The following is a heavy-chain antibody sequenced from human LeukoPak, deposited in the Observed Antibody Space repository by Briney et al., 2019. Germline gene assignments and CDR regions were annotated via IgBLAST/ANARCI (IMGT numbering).Heavy chain of an antibody. V-gene: IGHV4-61*02. Sequence: PSQTLSLTCTVSGGSISSGSHYWSWIRQPAGTGLEWIGRIYTSGSTNYNPSLNSRLTMSIDTSKSQFSLKLTSVTAADTAVYYCARGNFSRVYYNYYMDVWGKGTTVTVSS. CDR2: IYTSGST. D-gene: IGHD4-23*01. CDR3: ARGNFSRVYYNYYMDV. J-gene: IGHJ6*03. CDR1: GGSISSGSHY.